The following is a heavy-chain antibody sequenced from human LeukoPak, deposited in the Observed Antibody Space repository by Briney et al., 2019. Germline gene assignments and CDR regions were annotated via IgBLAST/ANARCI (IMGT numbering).Heavy chain of an antibody. D-gene: IGHD5-12*01. CDR1: GFTFSSYG. Sequence: GGSLRLSCAASGFTFSSYGMHWVRQAPGKGLEWVAVIWYDGSNKYYADSVKGRFTISRDNSKNTLYLQMNSLRAEDTAVYHCARATAVATYAFDIWGQGTMVTVSS. V-gene: IGHV3-33*01. CDR2: IWYDGSNK. J-gene: IGHJ3*02. CDR3: ARATAVATYAFDI.